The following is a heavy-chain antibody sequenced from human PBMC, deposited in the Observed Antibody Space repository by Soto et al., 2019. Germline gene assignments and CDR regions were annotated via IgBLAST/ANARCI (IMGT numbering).Heavy chain of an antibody. V-gene: IGHV3-53*01. CDR1: DFSVSGNY. D-gene: IGHD2-15*01. Sequence: GGSLRLSCAASDFSVSGNYMSWVRRAPGRGLEWVSIIYRDGTTYSADSVRGRFIISRDNSQNTVDLQMNGLRVEDTAIYYCAREAFTVSGGTSPVRGGGIDVWGQGTTVTVSS. CDR2: IYRDGTT. CDR3: AREAFTVSGGTSPVRGGGIDV. J-gene: IGHJ6*02.